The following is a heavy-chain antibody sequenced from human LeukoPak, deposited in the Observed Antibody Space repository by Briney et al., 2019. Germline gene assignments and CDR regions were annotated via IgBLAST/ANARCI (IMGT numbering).Heavy chain of an antibody. D-gene: IGHD3-22*01. CDR3: ARDLLRALSGYIPAYAFDI. V-gene: IGHV1-69*13. CDR1: GGTFSSYA. J-gene: IGHJ3*02. Sequence: SVKVSCKASGGTFSSYAISWVRQAPGQGLEWMGGIIPIFGTANYAQKFQGRVTITADESTSTACMELSSLRSEDTAVYYCARDLLRALSGYIPAYAFDIWGQGTMVTVSS. CDR2: IIPIFGTA.